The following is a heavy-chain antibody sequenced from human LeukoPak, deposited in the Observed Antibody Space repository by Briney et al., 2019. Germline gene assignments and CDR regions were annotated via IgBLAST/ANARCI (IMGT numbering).Heavy chain of an antibody. CDR2: IYHSGGT. V-gene: IGHV4-30-2*01. Sequence: SETLSLTCVVSGGAISSGGYSWSWIRQPPGKGLEWVGYIYHSGGTYYSPSLKSRATVSVDRSKNQFSLKLSSVTAADTAVYYCARERGGYFDYWGQGTLVTVSS. D-gene: IGHD3-16*01. J-gene: IGHJ4*02. CDR1: GGAISSGGYS. CDR3: ARERGGYFDY.